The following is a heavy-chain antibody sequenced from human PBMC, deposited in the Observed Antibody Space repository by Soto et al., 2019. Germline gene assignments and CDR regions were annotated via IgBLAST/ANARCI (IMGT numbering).Heavy chain of an antibody. CDR1: GFTFSNYA. J-gene: IGHJ4*01. Sequence: GGSLRLSCAASGFTFSNYAMIWVRQAPGKGLEWVSAISESGGSTKYEDSVKGRFTISRDNSKNTLHLQMNSLRDEDTAIYYCATGGFCSSAACLSTDWGHGTLVTVSS. D-gene: IGHD2-2*01. CDR2: ISESGGST. V-gene: IGHV3-23*01. CDR3: ATGGFCSSAACLSTD.